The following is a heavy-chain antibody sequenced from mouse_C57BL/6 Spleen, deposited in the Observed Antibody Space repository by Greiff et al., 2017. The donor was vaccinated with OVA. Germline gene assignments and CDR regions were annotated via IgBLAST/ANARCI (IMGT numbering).Heavy chain of an antibody. D-gene: IGHD1-1*01. CDR1: GYTFTSYW. CDR3: AREGYGSRHWYFDV. J-gene: IGHJ1*03. V-gene: IGHV1-52*01. CDR2: IDPSDSET. Sequence: QVQLQQPGAELVRPGSSVKLSCKASGYTFTSYWMHWVKQRPIQGLEWIGNIDPSDSETHYNQKFKDKATLTVDKSSSTAYMQLSSLTSEDSAVYYCAREGYGSRHWYFDVWGTGTTVTVSS.